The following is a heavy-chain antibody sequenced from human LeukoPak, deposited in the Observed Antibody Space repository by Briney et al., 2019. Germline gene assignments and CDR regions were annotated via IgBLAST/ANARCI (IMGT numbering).Heavy chain of an antibody. CDR2: INHSGST. CDR3: ARRRKNFGVSYYYYMDV. CDR1: GGSFSGYY. J-gene: IGHJ6*03. V-gene: IGHV4-34*01. D-gene: IGHD3-3*01. Sequence: SETLSLTCAVYGGSFSGYYWSWIRQPPGKGLEWIGEINHSGSTNYNPSLKSRVTISVDTSKNQFSPKLSSVTAADTAVYYCARRRKNFGVSYYYYMDVWGKGTTVTVSS.